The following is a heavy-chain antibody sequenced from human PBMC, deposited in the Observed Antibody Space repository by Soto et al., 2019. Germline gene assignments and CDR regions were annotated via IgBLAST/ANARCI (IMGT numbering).Heavy chain of an antibody. CDR1: GFTVSNNY. CDR2: IYSGGST. V-gene: IGHV3-66*01. D-gene: IGHD2-2*01. Sequence: EVQLVESGGGLVQPGGSLRLSCAASGFTVSNNYMNWVRQAPGRGLEWVSVIYSGGSTYYADSVKGRFTISRDNSKNTLFLQMNSLRAEDTAVYYCARDCSSSCYPRRSAFDVWGQGTVVTVSS. J-gene: IGHJ3*01. CDR3: ARDCSSSCYPRRSAFDV.